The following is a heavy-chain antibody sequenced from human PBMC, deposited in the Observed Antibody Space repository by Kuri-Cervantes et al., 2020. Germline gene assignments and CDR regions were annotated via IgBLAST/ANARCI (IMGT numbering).Heavy chain of an antibody. CDR2: INLSGST. Sequence: GSLRLTCAVYGGSLSVYYWSWIRQPPGKGLEWIGEINLSGSTNYNPSLKSRVTISVDTSKNQFSLKLSSVTAADTAVYYCAREETFGGVIVHYYYGMDVWGQGTTVTVSS. CDR1: GGSLSVYY. V-gene: IGHV4-34*01. J-gene: IGHJ6*02. D-gene: IGHD3-16*02. CDR3: AREETFGGVIVHYYYGMDV.